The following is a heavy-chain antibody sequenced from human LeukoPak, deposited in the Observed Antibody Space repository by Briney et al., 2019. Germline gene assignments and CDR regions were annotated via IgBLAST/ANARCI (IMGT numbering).Heavy chain of an antibody. V-gene: IGHV4-39*01. D-gene: IGHD3-10*01. Sequence: PSETLSLTCTVSDGSISTSSYLWGWIRLPLGKGLEWIGSIFYGGSTYYNPSLKSRVTISVDTSRNQVSLKLSSVTAADTAVYYCARSSYGAGSKPYWVDYWGQGTLVTVSS. J-gene: IGHJ4*02. CDR1: DGSISTSSYL. CDR3: ARSSYGAGSKPYWVDY. CDR2: IFYGGST.